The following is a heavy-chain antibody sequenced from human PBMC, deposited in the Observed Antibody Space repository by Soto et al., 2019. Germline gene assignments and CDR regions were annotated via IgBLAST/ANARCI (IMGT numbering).Heavy chain of an antibody. CDR2: INAGNGNT. CDR3: ASDSSGWYRNYYYGMDV. Sequence: ASVKVSCKASGYTFTSYAMHWVRQAPGQRLEWMGWINAGNGNTKYSQKFQGRVTITRDTSASTAYMELSSLRSEDTAVYYCASDSSGWYRNYYYGMDVWGQGTTVTVSS. D-gene: IGHD6-19*01. V-gene: IGHV1-3*01. J-gene: IGHJ6*02. CDR1: GYTFTSYA.